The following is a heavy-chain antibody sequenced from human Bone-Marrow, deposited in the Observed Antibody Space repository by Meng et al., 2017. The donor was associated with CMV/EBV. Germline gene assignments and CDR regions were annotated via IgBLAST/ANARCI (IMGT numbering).Heavy chain of an antibody. CDR3: ARKDSSSWYGGNWFDP. D-gene: IGHD6-13*01. Sequence: SLSTGCVGVGWIRQPTGKALELLALIYWNDAKRYSPSLKSRLTITKDTSKNQVVLTMTNMDPVDTATYYCARKDSSSWYGGNWFDPWGQGTLVTVSS. J-gene: IGHJ5*02. CDR1: SLSTGCVG. V-gene: IGHV2-5*01. CDR2: IYWNDAK.